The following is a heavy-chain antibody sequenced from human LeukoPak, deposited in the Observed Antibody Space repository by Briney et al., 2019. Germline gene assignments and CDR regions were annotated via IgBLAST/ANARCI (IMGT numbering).Heavy chain of an antibody. D-gene: IGHD5-18*01. CDR3: ARAKSEYSYGYVYYYGMDV. J-gene: IGHJ6*02. V-gene: IGHV1-18*01. CDR2: ISAYNGKT. Sequence: ASVKVSCKASGYTFTSYGISWVRQAPGQGLEWMGWISAYNGKTNYAQKFQGRVTMTTDTSTSTAYMELRSLRSEDTAVYYCARAKSEYSYGYVYYYGMDVWGQGTTVTVSS. CDR1: GYTFTSYG.